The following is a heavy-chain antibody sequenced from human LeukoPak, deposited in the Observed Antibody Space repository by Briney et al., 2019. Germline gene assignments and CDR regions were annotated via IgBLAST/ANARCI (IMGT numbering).Heavy chain of an antibody. CDR1: GFTFSNYW. Sequence: GGSLGLSCAASGFTFSNYWMTWVRQAPGKGLEWVANIKQDGREKYYVDSVKGRFTISRDNAKNSLYLQTNSLRADDTAVYYCATWGGLGDYWGQGTLVTVSS. V-gene: IGHV3-7*01. J-gene: IGHJ4*02. CDR2: IKQDGREK. CDR3: ATWGGLGDY. D-gene: IGHD3-16*01.